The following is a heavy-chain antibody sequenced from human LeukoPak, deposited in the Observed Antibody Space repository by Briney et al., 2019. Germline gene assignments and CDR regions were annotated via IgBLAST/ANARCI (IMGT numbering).Heavy chain of an antibody. CDR2: ISSSSSFI. D-gene: IGHD2-21*02. CDR1: GFTFSTYN. J-gene: IGHJ4*02. Sequence: GGSLRLSCAASGFTFSTYNMNWVRQAPGKGLEWVSSISSSSSFIYYADSMKGRFTISRDNAKNSLYLQLNSLRAEDTAVYYCARDFGTIVVVTAIVDWGQGTLVTVSS. CDR3: ARDFGTIVVVTAIVD. V-gene: IGHV3-21*01.